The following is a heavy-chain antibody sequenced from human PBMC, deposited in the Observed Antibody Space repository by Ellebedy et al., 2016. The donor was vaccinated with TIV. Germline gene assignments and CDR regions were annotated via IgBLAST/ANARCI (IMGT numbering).Heavy chain of an antibody. V-gene: IGHV1-18*04. Sequence: ASVKVSCKASGGIFRTNAISWVRQAPGQGLEWMGWISVYNGDTKYAQQLQDRVTMTTDTSTATAYMELRSLRSDDTAVYYCARVGWGYSGGEEYWGQGALVTVSS. CDR2: ISVYNGDT. CDR3: ARVGWGYSGGEEY. J-gene: IGHJ4*02. D-gene: IGHD5-12*01. CDR1: GGIFRTNA.